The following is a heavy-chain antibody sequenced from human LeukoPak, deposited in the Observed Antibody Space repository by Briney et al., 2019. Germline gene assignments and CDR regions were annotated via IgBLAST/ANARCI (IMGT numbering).Heavy chain of an antibody. CDR3: ARAAVAGTVHDY. CDR1: GXTFSDYY. Sequence: GGSLRLSCAASGXTFSDYYMSWIRQAPGKGLEWASYITSSSSYTNYADSVKGRFTISRDNAKNSLYLQLNGLRAEDTAVYYCARAAVAGTVHDYWGQGTLVTVSS. V-gene: IGHV3-11*06. D-gene: IGHD6-19*01. J-gene: IGHJ4*02. CDR2: ITSSSSYT.